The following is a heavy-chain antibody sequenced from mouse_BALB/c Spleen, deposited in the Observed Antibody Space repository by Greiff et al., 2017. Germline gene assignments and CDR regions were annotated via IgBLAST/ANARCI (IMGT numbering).Heavy chain of an antibody. J-gene: IGHJ4*01. CDR2: IRNKANGYTT. V-gene: IGHV7-3*02. CDR1: WFTFTDYY. CDR3: ARDRGNYVYAMDY. D-gene: IGHD2-1*01. Sequence: EVKLVESGGGLVQPGGSLRLSCATSWFTFTDYYMSWVRQPPGKALEWLGFIRNKANGYTTEYSASVKGRFTISRDNSQSILYLQMNTLRAEDSATYYCARDRGNYVYAMDYWGQGTSVTVSS.